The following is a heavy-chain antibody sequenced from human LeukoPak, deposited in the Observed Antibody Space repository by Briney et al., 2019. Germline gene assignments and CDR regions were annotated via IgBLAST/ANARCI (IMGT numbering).Heavy chain of an antibody. J-gene: IGHJ5*02. CDR3: ARDPIRWGRRGP. D-gene: IGHD3-10*01. V-gene: IGHV3-21*01. CDR2: ISSSSSYI. Sequence: GGSLRLSCAASGFTFSSYSMNWVRQAPGKGLEWVSSISSSSSYIYYADSVKGRFTISRDNAKNSLYLQMNSLRAEDTAVYYCARDPIRWGRRGPWGQGTLVTVSS. CDR1: GFTFSSYS.